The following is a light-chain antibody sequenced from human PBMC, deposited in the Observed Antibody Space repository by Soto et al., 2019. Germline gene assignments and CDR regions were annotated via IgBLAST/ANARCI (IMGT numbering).Light chain of an antibody. CDR1: QSVKNDY. Sequence: IVFTQSPAPLSLSPGERATLSCRASQSVKNDYLAWYQQRPGLAPRLLIFGASGRATGIPDRFSGSGSGTDFTLTISRLEPEDFAIYYCQQYGTSPLTFAGGTKVDIK. CDR3: QQYGTSPLT. CDR2: GAS. J-gene: IGKJ4*01. V-gene: IGKV3-20*01.